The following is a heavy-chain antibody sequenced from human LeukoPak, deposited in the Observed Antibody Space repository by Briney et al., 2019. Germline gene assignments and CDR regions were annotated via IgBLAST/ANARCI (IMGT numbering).Heavy chain of an antibody. V-gene: IGHV1-69*04. CDR3: ATTPIVDYGMDV. CDR1: GGTLSSYA. J-gene: IGHJ6*02. D-gene: IGHD1/OR15-1a*01. Sequence: ASVKVSCKASGGTLSSYAISWVRQAPGQGLEWMGRIIPILGIANYAQKFQGRVTMTEDTSTDTAYMGLSGLRSEDTAVYYCATTPIVDYGMDVWGQGTTVTVSS. CDR2: IIPILGIA.